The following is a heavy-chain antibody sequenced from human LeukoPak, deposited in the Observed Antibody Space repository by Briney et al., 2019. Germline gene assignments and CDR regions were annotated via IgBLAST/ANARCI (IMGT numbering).Heavy chain of an antibody. J-gene: IGHJ4*02. V-gene: IGHV3-15*07. CDR2: IKSKTDGGTT. CDR1: GFTFSSYS. Sequence: GGSLRLSCAASGFTFSSYSMNWVRQAPGKGLEWVGRIKSKTDGGTTDYAAPVKGRFTISRDDSKNTLYLQMNSLKTEDTAVYYCTTDDSGYDRYYFDYWGQGTLVTVSS. D-gene: IGHD5-12*01. CDR3: TTDDSGYDRYYFDY.